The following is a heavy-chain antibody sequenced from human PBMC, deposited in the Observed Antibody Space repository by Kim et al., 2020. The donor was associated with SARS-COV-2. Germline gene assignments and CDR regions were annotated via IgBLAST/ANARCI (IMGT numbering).Heavy chain of an antibody. J-gene: IGHJ6*02. CDR3: AKGIAAAGTYKNV. D-gene: IGHD6-13*01. CDR2: ISYDGKNK. Sequence: GGSLRLSCAASGFTFSNYGMHWVRQAPGKGLEWVAVISYDGKNKYYADSVKGRFTISRDNSKNTLCPQMNSLRAEDTAVYYCAKGIAAAGTYKNVWGQGTTVTVSS. CDR1: GFTFSNYG. V-gene: IGHV3-30*18.